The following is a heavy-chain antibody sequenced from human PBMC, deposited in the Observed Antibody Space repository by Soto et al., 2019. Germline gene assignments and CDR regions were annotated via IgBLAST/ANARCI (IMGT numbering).Heavy chain of an antibody. CDR3: ARDRVLRYFAWLLAGDAFDI. CDR1: GYTFTSYG. V-gene: IGHV1-18*01. D-gene: IGHD3-9*01. Sequence: QVQLVQSGAEVKKPGASVKVSCKASGYTFTSYGISWVRQAPGQGLEWMGWISASNGNTNYAQKLQGRVTMTTDTSTSTTYLELRRLRSDDTAVYCCARDRVLRYFAWLLAGDAFDIWGQGTMVTVSS. J-gene: IGHJ3*02. CDR2: ISASNGNT.